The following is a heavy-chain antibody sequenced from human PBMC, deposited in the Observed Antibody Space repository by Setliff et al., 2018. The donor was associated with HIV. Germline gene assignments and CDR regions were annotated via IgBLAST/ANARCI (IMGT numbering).Heavy chain of an antibody. CDR1: GYSFTAYD. Sequence: ASVKVSCKTSGYSFTAYDINWVRQATGRGLEWMAWMNPSTGEIGYAQKFQGRLTMTRDSSITTAFMELRGLGSEDTAIYYCARPSHVYDDDGPLGYWGQGTLVTVSS. J-gene: IGHJ4*02. CDR3: ARPSHVYDDDGPLGY. V-gene: IGHV1-8*01. D-gene: IGHD3-16*01. CDR2: MNPSTGEI.